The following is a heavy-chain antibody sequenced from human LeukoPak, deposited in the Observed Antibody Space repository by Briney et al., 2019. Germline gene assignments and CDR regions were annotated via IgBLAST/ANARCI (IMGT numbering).Heavy chain of an antibody. J-gene: IGHJ4*02. CDR1: GYSISSSYY. D-gene: IGHD6-19*01. CDR3: ASGFAVAGTDY. V-gene: IGHV4-38-2*01. Sequence: PSETLSLTCAVSGYSISSSYYWGWIRQPPGKGLEWIGSIYHSGSTYYNPSLKSRVTISVDTSKNQFSLKLSSVTAADTAVYYCASGFAVAGTDYWGQGTLVTVSS. CDR2: IYHSGST.